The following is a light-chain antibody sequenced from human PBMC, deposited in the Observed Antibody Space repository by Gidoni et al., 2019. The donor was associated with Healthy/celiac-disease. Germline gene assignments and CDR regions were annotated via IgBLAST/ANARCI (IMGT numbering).Light chain of an antibody. CDR1: QSVSSSY. CDR3: QQYGSSPLT. V-gene: IGKV3-20*01. J-gene: IGKJ4*01. CDR2: GAS. Sequence: EIVLTQSPGTLSLSPGERATLSCRASQSVSSSYLAWYQQKPGQAPRLLIYGASSRATCIPDRFSGSGSGTDFTLTISRLEPEDFAVYYWQQYGSSPLTFGGGTKVEIK.